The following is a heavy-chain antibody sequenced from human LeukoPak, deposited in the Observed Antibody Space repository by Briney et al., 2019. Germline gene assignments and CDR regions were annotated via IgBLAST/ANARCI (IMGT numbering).Heavy chain of an antibody. CDR3: ANSGIAAAGTDY. D-gene: IGHD6-13*01. CDR2: INHSGST. CDR1: GGSFSGYY. Sequence: SETLSLTCAVYGGSFSGYYWSWIRQPPGKRLEWIGEINHSGSTNYNPSLKSRVTISVDTSKNQFSLKLSSVTAADTAVYYCANSGIAAAGTDYWGQGTLVTVSS. V-gene: IGHV4-34*01. J-gene: IGHJ4*02.